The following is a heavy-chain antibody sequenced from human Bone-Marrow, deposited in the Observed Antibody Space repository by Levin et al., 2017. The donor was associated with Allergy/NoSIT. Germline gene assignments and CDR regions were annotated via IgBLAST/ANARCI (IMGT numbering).Heavy chain of an antibody. CDR3: ATLVAGRSDY. CDR1: GGSITSGDYY. V-gene: IGHV4-30-4*01. CDR2: IYYSGTT. J-gene: IGHJ4*02. D-gene: IGHD6-19*01. Sequence: HSQTLSLTCSVSGGSITSGDYYWTWIRQPPGKGLEWIGYIYYSGTTSYNPSLKSRVTISVDTSQNQFSLQLHSVTAADTAVYYCATLVAGRSDYWGQGTLITVSS.